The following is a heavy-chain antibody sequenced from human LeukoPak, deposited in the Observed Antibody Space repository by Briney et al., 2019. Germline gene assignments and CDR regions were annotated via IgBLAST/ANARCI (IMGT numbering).Heavy chain of an antibody. D-gene: IGHD3-3*01. CDR3: ASGSASKYYDFWSGYYRLDY. CDR2: MNPNSGNT. J-gene: IGHJ4*02. CDR1: GYTFTSYD. V-gene: IGHV1-8*01. Sequence: GASVKVSCKXSGYTFTSYDINWVQQATGQGLEWMGRMNPNSGNTGYAQKFQGRVTMTRNTSISTAYMELSSLRSEDTAVYYCASGSASKYYDFWSGYYRLDYWGQGTLVTVSS.